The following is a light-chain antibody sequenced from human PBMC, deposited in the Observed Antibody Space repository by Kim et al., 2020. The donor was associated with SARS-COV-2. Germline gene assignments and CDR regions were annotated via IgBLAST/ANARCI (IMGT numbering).Light chain of an antibody. Sequence: DIVMTQSPDSLAVSLGERATINCKSSQRVLYSSNNKDYLAWYQQKPGQPPKLLIYWASTRESGVPDRFSGSGSGTDFTLTISSLQAEDVAVYYCQQYNSTPWTFGQGTKVDIK. CDR1: QRVLYSSNNKDY. CDR2: WAS. V-gene: IGKV4-1*01. CDR3: QQYNSTPWT. J-gene: IGKJ1*01.